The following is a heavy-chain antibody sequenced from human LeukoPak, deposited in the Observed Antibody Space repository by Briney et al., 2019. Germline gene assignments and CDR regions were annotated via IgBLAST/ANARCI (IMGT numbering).Heavy chain of an antibody. J-gene: IGHJ4*02. CDR1: GFTFSSYS. CDR3: ARESMVRGVFDY. V-gene: IGHV3-48*01. D-gene: IGHD3-10*01. CDR2: ITTIISTI. Sequence: PGGSLRLSCAASGFTFSSYSMNWVRQAQRKGVEGGSYITTIISTIYYAHSVKGRFPISRDNAKNSLYLQMNSLRAEDTAVYYCARESMVRGVFDYWGQGTLVTVSS.